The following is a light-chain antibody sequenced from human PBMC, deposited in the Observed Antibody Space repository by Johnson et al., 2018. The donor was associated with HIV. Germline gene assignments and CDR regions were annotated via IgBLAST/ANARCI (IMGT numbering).Light chain of an antibody. V-gene: IGLV1-51*01. CDR1: SSKIGNKY. Sequence: QSVLTQPPSVSAAPGQKVTISCSGSSSKIGNKYVSWYQQLPGTAPKVLIYDNNKRPSGIPDRFSGSKSGTSATLGITGLQTGDEADYYCGTWDSSLSAGYVFGTGTKVTVL. J-gene: IGLJ1*01. CDR2: DNN. CDR3: GTWDSSLSAGYV.